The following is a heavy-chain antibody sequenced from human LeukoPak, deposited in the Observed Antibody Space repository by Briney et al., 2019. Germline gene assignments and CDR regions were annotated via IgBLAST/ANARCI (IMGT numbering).Heavy chain of an antibody. CDR1: GGSISSGGYY. CDR3: KGSRDYYYYMDV. D-gene: IGHD3-10*01. J-gene: IGHJ6*03. Sequence: SETLSLTCTVSGGSISSGGYYWSWIRQHAGKGLEWIGYIYYSGSTYYNPSLKSRVTISVDTSKNQFSLKLSSVTAADTAVYYCKGSRDYYYYMDVWGKGTTVTVSS. V-gene: IGHV4-31*03. CDR2: IYYSGST.